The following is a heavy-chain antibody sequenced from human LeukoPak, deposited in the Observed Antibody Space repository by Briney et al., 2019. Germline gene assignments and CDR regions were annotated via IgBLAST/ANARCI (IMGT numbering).Heavy chain of an antibody. D-gene: IGHD6-19*01. J-gene: IGHJ6*02. V-gene: IGHV4-59*01. CDR1: GGSISSYY. Sequence: SETLSLTCTVSGGSISSYYWSWIRQPPGKGLEWIGYIYYSGSTNYNPSLKSRVTISVDTSKNQFSLKLSSVTAADTAVYYCARTSSGWYGNSYGMDVWAKGPRSPSP. CDR3: ARTSSGWYGNSYGMDV. CDR2: IYYSGST.